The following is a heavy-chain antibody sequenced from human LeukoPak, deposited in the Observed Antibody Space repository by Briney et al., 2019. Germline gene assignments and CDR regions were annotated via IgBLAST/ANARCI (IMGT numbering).Heavy chain of an antibody. J-gene: IGHJ4*02. CDR2: ISAYNGNT. Sequence: ASVKISCKASGYTFTSYGISWVRLAPGQGLELMGWISAYNGNTNYAQNLQGRVTMTTDTSTSTAYMELRSLRSDDTAVYYCARATRGYGDYDYWGQGTLVTVSS. V-gene: IGHV1-18*01. CDR1: GYTFTSYG. CDR3: ARATRGYGDYDY. D-gene: IGHD4-17*01.